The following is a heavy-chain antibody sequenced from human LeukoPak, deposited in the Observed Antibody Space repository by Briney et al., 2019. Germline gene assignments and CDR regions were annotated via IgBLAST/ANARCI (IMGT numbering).Heavy chain of an antibody. CDR2: IYYSGTT. CDR1: GASLSNYY. V-gene: IGHV4-59*01. CDR3: ARTTDGYNYDF. J-gene: IGHJ4*02. D-gene: IGHD5-24*01. Sequence: PSETLSLTCTVSGASLSNYYWSWIRQPPSMGLEWMGYIYYSGTTNYNPSLKSRVTLSVDTKSQYSLRLSSVTAADTAMYYCARTTDGYNYDFWGQGTLVTVSS.